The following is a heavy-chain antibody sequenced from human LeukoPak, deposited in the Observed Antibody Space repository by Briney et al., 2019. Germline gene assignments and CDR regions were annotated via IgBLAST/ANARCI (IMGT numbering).Heavy chain of an antibody. J-gene: IGHJ4*02. D-gene: IGHD4-17*01. Sequence: ETLSLTCTVSGGSISSYYWSWIRQPPGKGLEWIGYIYYSGSTNYNPSLKSRVTISVDTSKNQFSLKLSSVTAADTAVYYCARRAGRYYFDYWGQGTLVTVSS. CDR2: IYYSGST. CDR3: ARRAGRYYFDY. CDR1: GGSISSYY. V-gene: IGHV4-59*08.